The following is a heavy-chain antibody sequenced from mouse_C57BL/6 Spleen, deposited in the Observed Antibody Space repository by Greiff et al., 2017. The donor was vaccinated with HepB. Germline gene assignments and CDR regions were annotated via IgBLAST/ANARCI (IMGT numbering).Heavy chain of an antibody. D-gene: IGHD1-1*01. CDR3: ARASFTTVVAYEDAMDY. CDR2: INPSSGYT. CDR1: GYTFTSYW. J-gene: IGHJ4*01. V-gene: IGHV1-7*01. Sequence: VQLQQSGAELAKPGASVKLSCKASGYTFTSYWMHWVKQRPGQGLEWIGYINPSSGYTKYNQKFKDKATLTADKSSSTADMQLSSLTYEDLAVYYCARASFTTVVAYEDAMDYWGQGTSVTVSS.